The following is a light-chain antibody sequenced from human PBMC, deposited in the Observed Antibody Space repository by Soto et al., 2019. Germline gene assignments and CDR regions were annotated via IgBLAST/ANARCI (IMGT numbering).Light chain of an antibody. CDR3: QQYIDWPPGT. J-gene: IGKJ1*01. Sequence: EIVVTQSPATLSVSPGERVTLSCRASQSVSSSLAWSQQRPGQAPRLLIYDTSTRAAGISARFSGSGSGTEFTLTISSLQSEDFAVYDCQQYIDWPPGTFGQGTAVEIK. CDR2: DTS. V-gene: IGKV3-15*01. CDR1: QSVSSS.